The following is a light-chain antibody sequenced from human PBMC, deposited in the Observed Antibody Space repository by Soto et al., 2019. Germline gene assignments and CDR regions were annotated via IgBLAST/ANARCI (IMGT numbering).Light chain of an antibody. CDR2: GAS. CDR3: QKYSSAPWT. CDR1: QGIRNY. V-gene: IGKV1-27*01. J-gene: IGKJ1*01. Sequence: DIQMTQSPSSLSASVGDRVTITCRASQGIRNYLAWYQQKPGKLPKLLIYGASTLQSGVPSRFSGSGSGTAFTLTISRLQPEDFATYYCQKYSSAPWTFGQGTKVEIK.